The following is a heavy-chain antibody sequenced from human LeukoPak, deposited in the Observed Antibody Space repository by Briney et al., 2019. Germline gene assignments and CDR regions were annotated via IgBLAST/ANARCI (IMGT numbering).Heavy chain of an antibody. CDR3: ARDPRGDSDFDY. V-gene: IGHV4-59*01. CDR2: IYYSGTT. D-gene: IGHD2-21*02. J-gene: IGHJ4*02. CDR1: GGSISSFY. Sequence: SETLSLTCIVSGGSISSFYWTWIRQPPGKGLEWIGYIYYSGTTNYNPSLKSRVTISVDTSKNQFSLKLSSVTPADTAVYYCARDPRGDSDFDYWGQGTLVTVSS.